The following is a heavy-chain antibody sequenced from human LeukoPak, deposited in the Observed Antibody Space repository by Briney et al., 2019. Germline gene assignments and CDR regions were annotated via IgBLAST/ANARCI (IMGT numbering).Heavy chain of an antibody. CDR1: GGSISSSSYY. V-gene: IGHV4-39*01. J-gene: IGHJ5*02. Sequence: PSETLSLTCTVSGGSISSSSYYWGWIRQPPGKGLEWIGSIYYSGSTYYNPSLKSRVTISVDMSKNQFSLNLNSVTAADTAVYYCARRRKDLNWFDPWGQGTLVTVSS. CDR3: ARRRKDLNWFDP. CDR2: IYYSGST.